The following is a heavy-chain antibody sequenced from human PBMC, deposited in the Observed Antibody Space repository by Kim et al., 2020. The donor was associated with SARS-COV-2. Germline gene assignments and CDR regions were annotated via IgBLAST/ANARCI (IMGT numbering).Heavy chain of an antibody. J-gene: IGHJ4*02. CDR3: AKGDKGGWLGELFTFDY. Sequence: GGSLRLSCAASGFTFSSYAMSWVRQAPGKGLEWVSAISGSGGSTYYADSVKGRFTISRDNSKDTLYLQMNSLRAEDTAVYYCAKGDKGGWLGELFTFDYWGQGALVTVTS. D-gene: IGHD3-10*01. CDR2: ISGSGGST. CDR1: GFTFSSYA. V-gene: IGHV3-23*01.